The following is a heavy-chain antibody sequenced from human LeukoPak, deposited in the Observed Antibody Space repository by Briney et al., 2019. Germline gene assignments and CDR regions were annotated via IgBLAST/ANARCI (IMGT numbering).Heavy chain of an antibody. D-gene: IGHD2-2*02. CDR1: GGTFSSYA. CDR2: IIPVFGTT. V-gene: IGHV1-69*05. Sequence: ASVNVSCKGSGGTFSSYAFTGVRQAPGPGLEGMGGIIPVFGTTNYAQKFQGRVTISTDETTGTTSMELSSLRSEDTAVYYCARGPRGVATAIRAFFYNHFYMDVWGKGTTVTVSS. J-gene: IGHJ6*03. CDR3: ARGPRGVATAIRAFFYNHFYMDV.